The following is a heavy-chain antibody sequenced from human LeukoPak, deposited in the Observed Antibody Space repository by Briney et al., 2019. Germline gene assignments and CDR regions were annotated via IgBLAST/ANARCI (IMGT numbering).Heavy chain of an antibody. J-gene: IGHJ6*03. CDR1: GYTFTGYY. D-gene: IGHD2-2*01. CDR2: INPNSGDT. Sequence: GASVKVSCKASGYTFTGYYMHWVRQDLRQGLQWMGWINPNSGDTEYPQKFQGRVTMTRDTSISTVYMELSSLRSDDMAVYYCARADSVPAGDYHYWYMDVWGKGTTVTVSS. CDR3: ARADSVPAGDYHYWYMDV. V-gene: IGHV1-2*02.